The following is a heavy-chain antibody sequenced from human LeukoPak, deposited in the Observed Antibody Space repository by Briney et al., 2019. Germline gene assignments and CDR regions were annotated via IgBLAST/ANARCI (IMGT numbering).Heavy chain of an antibody. CDR1: GYTFTSNY. CDR3: ARDNWVGEEAWWFTP. D-gene: IGHD2-15*01. V-gene: IGHV1-46*01. J-gene: IGHJ5*02. Sequence: ASVTVSCKAFGYTFTSNYMHWVRQAPGQGPEWMGVISPSGGSTTYAQKFQGRVTLTRDMSTSTDYLELSSLRSEDTAVYYCARDNWVGEEAWWFTPGGRGPVVPVSS. CDR2: ISPSGGST.